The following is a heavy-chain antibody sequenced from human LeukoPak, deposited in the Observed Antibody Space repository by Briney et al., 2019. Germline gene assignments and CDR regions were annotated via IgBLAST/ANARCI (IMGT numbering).Heavy chain of an antibody. J-gene: IGHJ6*04. Sequence: GGSLRLSCAASGFTFSDYNMNWVRQSPGKGLEWVSYISSSSSTIYYADSVKGRFTISRDNAKNSLYLQMNSLRAEDTAVYYCAELGITMIGGVWGKGTTVTISS. CDR1: GFTFSDYN. V-gene: IGHV3-48*04. CDR3: AELGITMIGGV. CDR2: ISSSSSTI. D-gene: IGHD3-10*02.